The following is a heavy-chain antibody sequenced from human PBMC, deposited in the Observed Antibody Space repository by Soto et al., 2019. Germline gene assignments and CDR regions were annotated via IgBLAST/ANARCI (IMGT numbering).Heavy chain of an antibody. CDR3: TRSLSTAYCGGDCYVDY. Sequence: GGSLRLSCTASGFTFGDYAMSWFRQAPGKGLEWVGFIRSKAYGGTTEYAASVKGRFTISRDDSESIAYLQMNSLKTEDTAVYYCTRSLSTAYCGGDCYVDYWGQGTLVTVSS. J-gene: IGHJ4*02. CDR1: GFTFGDYA. CDR2: IRSKAYGGTT. V-gene: IGHV3-49*03. D-gene: IGHD2-21*02.